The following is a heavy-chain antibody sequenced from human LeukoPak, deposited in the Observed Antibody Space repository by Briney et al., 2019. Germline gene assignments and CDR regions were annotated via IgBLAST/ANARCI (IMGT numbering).Heavy chain of an antibody. Sequence: GGSLRLSCAASGFTFSSYNMNWVRQAPGKGLEWVSYISSSGSTIYYADSVKGRFTISRDNAKNSLYLQMNSLRAEDTAVYYCTSNSSSWRGYFDYWGQGTLVTVSS. CDR1: GFTFSSYN. CDR3: TSNSSSWRGYFDY. J-gene: IGHJ4*02. D-gene: IGHD6-13*01. V-gene: IGHV3-48*04. CDR2: ISSSGSTI.